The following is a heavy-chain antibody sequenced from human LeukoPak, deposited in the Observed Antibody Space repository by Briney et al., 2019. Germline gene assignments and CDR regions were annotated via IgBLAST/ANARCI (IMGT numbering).Heavy chain of an antibody. D-gene: IGHD2-2*01. CDR1: GFTFTTYA. CDR2: ISGGGDNGGST. J-gene: IGHJ4*02. CDR3: TRGDQSNLFDY. Sequence: GGSLRLSCAASGFTFTTYALSWVRQAPGKGLEWVSTISGGGDNGGSTYYADSVKGRFTISRDNSKNTVYLQINSLRAGDAAVYYCTRGDQSNLFDYWGQGTLVTVSS. V-gene: IGHV3-23*01.